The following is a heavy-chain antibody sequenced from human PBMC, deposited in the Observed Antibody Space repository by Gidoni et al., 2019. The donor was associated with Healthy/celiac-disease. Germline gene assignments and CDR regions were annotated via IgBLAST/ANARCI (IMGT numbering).Heavy chain of an antibody. Sequence: QVQLVESGGGVVQPGRSLRLSCAASGFTFSSYGMHWVRQAPGKGLEWVAVIWYDGSNKYYADSVKGRFTISRDNSKNTLYLQMNSLRAEDTAVYYCARDLVGGVSSWPTYYYYGMDVWGQGTTVTVSS. CDR1: GFTFSSYG. V-gene: IGHV3-33*01. CDR2: IWYDGSNK. D-gene: IGHD6-13*01. CDR3: ARDLVGGVSSWPTYYYYGMDV. J-gene: IGHJ6*02.